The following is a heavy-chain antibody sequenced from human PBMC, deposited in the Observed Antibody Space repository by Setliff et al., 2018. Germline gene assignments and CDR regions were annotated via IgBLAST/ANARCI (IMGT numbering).Heavy chain of an antibody. Sequence: RLSCAASGFTFSDSYMSWIRQAPGKGLEWVSYISSSASTIYYADSVKGRFTISRDNAKNSLYLQMNSLRAEDTAVYYCARFVVVPAEHFDYWGQGTLVTVSS. CDR2: ISSSASTI. CDR1: GFTFSDSY. J-gene: IGHJ4*02. V-gene: IGHV3-11*04. D-gene: IGHD2-2*01. CDR3: ARFVVVPAEHFDY.